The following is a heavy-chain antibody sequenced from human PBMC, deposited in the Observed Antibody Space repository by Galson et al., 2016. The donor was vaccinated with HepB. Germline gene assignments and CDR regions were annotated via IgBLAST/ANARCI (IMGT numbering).Heavy chain of an antibody. V-gene: IGHV3-21*01. CDR3: ARDHRGRWLTDYYYYGLDV. J-gene: IGHJ6*02. CDR2: ISSSSTSI. CDR1: GVTLSSYS. D-gene: IGHD6-19*01. Sequence: LRLSCAASGVTLSSYSLNWGRQAPGKGLEWVSSISSSSTSIYYADSVKGRFTISRDNAKNSLHLQMNSLRAEDTAVYYCARDHRGRWLTDYYYYGLDVWGQGTTVTVSS.